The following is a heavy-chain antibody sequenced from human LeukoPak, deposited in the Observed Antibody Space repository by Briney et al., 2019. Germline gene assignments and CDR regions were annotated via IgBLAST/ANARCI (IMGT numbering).Heavy chain of an antibody. Sequence: GGSLRLSCAASGFNLNNAWMSWVRQAPGMGLEWVGRIKSKTSGGTTDYAAPVEGRFTISRDDSKNTLFLQMNSLKTEDTAFYYCTTYMAARPDNFGFWGQGTLVTVSS. CDR2: IKSKTSGGTT. CDR3: TTYMAARPDNFGF. J-gene: IGHJ4*02. V-gene: IGHV3-15*01. CDR1: GFNLNNAW. D-gene: IGHD6-6*01.